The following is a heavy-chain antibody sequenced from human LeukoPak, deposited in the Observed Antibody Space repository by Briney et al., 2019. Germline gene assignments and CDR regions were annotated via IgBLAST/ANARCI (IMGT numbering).Heavy chain of an antibody. CDR1: GYTFASYD. CDR3: ARGPTTVTLYYYYYYMDV. J-gene: IGHJ6*03. Sequence: ASVKVSCKASGYTFASYDINWVRQATGQGLEWMGWMNPNSGNTGYAQKFQGRVTMTRNTSISTAYMELSSLRSEDTAVYYCARGPTTVTLYYYYYYMDVWGKGTTVTVSS. CDR2: MNPNSGNT. D-gene: IGHD4-11*01. V-gene: IGHV1-8*01.